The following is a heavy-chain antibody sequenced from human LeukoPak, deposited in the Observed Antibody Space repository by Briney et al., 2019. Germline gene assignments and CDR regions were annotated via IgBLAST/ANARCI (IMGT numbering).Heavy chain of an antibody. J-gene: IGHJ4*02. CDR2: IFDSGST. Sequence: SETLSLTCTVSGGSVSSGSYYWSWIRQPPEKGLEWIGYIFDSGSTNYNPSLKSRVTISVDTSKNQISLKLSSATAADTAVYYCARGRGYFGYWGQGTLVTVSS. CDR3: ARGRGYFGY. V-gene: IGHV4-61*01. CDR1: GGSVSSGSYY.